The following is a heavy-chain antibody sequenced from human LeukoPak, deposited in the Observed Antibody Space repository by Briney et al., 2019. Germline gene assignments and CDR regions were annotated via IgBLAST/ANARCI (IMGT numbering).Heavy chain of an antibody. J-gene: IGHJ6*02. CDR1: EFTFSSFS. Sequence: GGSLRLSCAASEFTFSSFSMSWVRQAPGKGLEYVSGIGRTTYYAESVKGRFTISRDNSKNTLFLQMNSLRAEDTAVYYCAKRGLYGTVPFYGMDVWGQGTTVTVSS. V-gene: IGHV3-23*01. CDR3: AKRGLYGTVPFYGMDV. D-gene: IGHD2-8*02. CDR2: IGRTT.